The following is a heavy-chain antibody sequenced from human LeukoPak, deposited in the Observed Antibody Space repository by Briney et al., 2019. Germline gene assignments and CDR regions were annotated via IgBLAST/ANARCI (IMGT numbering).Heavy chain of an antibody. J-gene: IGHJ4*02. CDR2: IYYSGST. D-gene: IGHD6-19*01. CDR3: ARHLPAGNTNFDY. V-gene: IGHV4-39*01. CDR1: GGSISSGSYD. Sequence: SETLSLTCTVSGGSISSGSYDWGWIRQPPGKGLEWIGSIYYSGSTYYNPSLKSRVTISVDTSKNQFSLKLNSVTAADTAVYYCARHLPAGNTNFDYWGQGTLVTVSS.